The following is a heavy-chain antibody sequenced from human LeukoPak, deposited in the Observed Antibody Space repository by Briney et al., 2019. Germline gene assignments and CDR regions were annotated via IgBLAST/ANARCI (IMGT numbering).Heavy chain of an antibody. D-gene: IGHD1-1*01. CDR2: IYYSGST. V-gene: IGHV4-31*03. CDR3: AREVVGTISRRAFDI. J-gene: IGHJ3*02. CDR1: GGSISSGGDY. Sequence: SQTLSLTCTVSGGSISSGGDYWSWIRQHPGKGLEWIGYIYYSGSTYYNPPLKSRVTISVDTSKNQFSLRLSSVTAADTAVYYCAREVVGTISRRAFDIWGQGTMVIVSS.